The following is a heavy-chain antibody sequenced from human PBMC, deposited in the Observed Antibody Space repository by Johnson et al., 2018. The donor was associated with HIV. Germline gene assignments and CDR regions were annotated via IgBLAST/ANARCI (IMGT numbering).Heavy chain of an antibody. Sequence: QMQLVESGGGVVQPGRSLRLSCAASGFTFSSYAIHWVRQAPGKGLEWVAVISYDGSNKYYADSVKGRFTISRDYSKNTLYLQMNSLRTYDTAVYYCARPPLERIISGSYGAFDLWGQGTMVTVSS. J-gene: IGHJ3*01. CDR1: GFTFSSYA. D-gene: IGHD1-26*01. CDR2: ISYDGSNK. CDR3: ARPPLERIISGSYGAFDL. V-gene: IGHV3-30*04.